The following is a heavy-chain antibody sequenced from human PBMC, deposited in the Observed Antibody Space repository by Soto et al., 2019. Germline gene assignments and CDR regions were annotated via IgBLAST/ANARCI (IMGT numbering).Heavy chain of an antibody. J-gene: IGHJ4*02. CDR3: ARDGLLFSGPYRPSRFDY. CDR2: IKHDTSEA. Sequence: GGSLRLSCAASGFKFSDYWMSWVRQAPGKGLEWVGNIKHDTSEAHYADSVKGRFTITRDNIKNFLFLQMNGLRSDDTASYYCARDGLLFSGPYRPSRFDYWGPGTLVTVSS. D-gene: IGHD3-16*02. V-gene: IGHV3-7*03. CDR1: GFKFSDYW.